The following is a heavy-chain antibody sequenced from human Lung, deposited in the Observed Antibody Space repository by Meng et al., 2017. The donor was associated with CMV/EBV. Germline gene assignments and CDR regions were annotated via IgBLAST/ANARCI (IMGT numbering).Heavy chain of an antibody. CDR3: AKWGWGALYGGMDV. J-gene: IGHJ6*02. CDR1: GGTFSSYT. D-gene: IGHD3-16*01. V-gene: IGHV1-69*02. CDR2: IIPILGIA. Sequence: SSVXVSXKTSGGTFSSYTISWVRQAPGQGLEWMGRIIPILGIASYSQKFQGRVTITADKSTSKAYMELSSLRSEDTAVYYRAKWGWGALYGGMDVWGQGTXVTVSS.